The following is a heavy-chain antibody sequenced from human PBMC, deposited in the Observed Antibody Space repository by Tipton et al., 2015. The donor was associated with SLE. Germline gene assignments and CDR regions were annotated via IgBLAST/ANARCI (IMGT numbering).Heavy chain of an antibody. CDR3: ALDFDQEDY. V-gene: IGHV3-30*04. CDR2: ISYDGSNK. J-gene: IGHJ4*02. Sequence: SLRLSCAASGFTFSSYAMHWVRQAPGKGLEWVAVISYDGSNKYYADSVKGRFTISRDNSKNTLYLQMNSLRAEDTAVYYCALDFDQEDYWGQGTLVTVSS. CDR1: GFTFSSYA. D-gene: IGHD3-9*01.